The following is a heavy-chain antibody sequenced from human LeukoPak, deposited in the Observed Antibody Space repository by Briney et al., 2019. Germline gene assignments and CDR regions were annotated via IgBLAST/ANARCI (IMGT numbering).Heavy chain of an antibody. CDR1: GFSVSSNY. CDR3: ARSPWGITMIAEA. J-gene: IGHJ5*02. D-gene: IGHD3-22*01. CDR2: IYVGGTT. Sequence: GGSLRLSCAASGFSVSSNYMSWGRQAPGKGLEWGSVIYVGGTTYYADSVQGRGIISTDNSKNTPYLHMNNLTAEDTAVYYCARSPWGITMIAEAWGQGTLVTVSS. V-gene: IGHV3-53*01.